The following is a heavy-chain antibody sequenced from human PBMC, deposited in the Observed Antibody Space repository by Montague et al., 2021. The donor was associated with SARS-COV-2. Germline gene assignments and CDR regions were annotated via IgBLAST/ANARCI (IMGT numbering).Heavy chain of an antibody. CDR2: ISAYNGNT. V-gene: IGHV1-18*01. J-gene: IGHJ4*02. CDR3: ARVKWLRLDY. Sequence: SVKVSCKASGYTFSSYGISWVRQAPGQGLEWMGWISAYNGNTNYAQKLQDRVTMTTEKSTSTAYMELRSLRSDDTALYYCARVKWLRLDYWGQGTLVTVSS. D-gene: IGHD5-12*01. CDR1: GYTFSSYG.